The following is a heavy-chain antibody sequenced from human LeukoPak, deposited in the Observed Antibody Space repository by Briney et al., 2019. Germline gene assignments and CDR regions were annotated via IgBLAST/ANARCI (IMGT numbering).Heavy chain of an antibody. D-gene: IGHD1-26*01. CDR3: ARSYSGSYNDASDI. CDR2: ISYDGSNK. Sequence: GGSLRLSCAASGFTFSSYGMHWVRQAPGKGLEWVAVISYDGSNKYYADSVKGRFTISRDNSKNTLYLQMNSLRAEDTAVYYCARSYSGSYNDASDIWGQGTMVTVSS. CDR1: GFTFSSYG. V-gene: IGHV3-30*03. J-gene: IGHJ3*02.